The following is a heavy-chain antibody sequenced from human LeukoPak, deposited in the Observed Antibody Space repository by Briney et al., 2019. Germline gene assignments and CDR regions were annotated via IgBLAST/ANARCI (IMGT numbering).Heavy chain of an antibody. CDR1: GYTFTSYD. CDR3: ARGGNVDDYGDQRPYDWFDP. J-gene: IGHJ5*02. Sequence: ASVKVTRKASGYTFTSYDINWVRQPTAQGLEWMGWMNPSSGNTGYAQKFQGRVTITRTTSISTAYMELRSLRSEDTAVYYCARGGNVDDYGDQRPYDWFDPWGQGTLVTVSS. CDR2: MNPSSGNT. V-gene: IGHV1-8*03. D-gene: IGHD4/OR15-4a*01.